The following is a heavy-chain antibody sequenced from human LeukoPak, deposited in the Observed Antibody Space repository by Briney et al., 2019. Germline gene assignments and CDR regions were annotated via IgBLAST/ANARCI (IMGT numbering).Heavy chain of an antibody. D-gene: IGHD3-22*01. Sequence: QPGGSLRLSCAASGFTFSSYAMSWVRQAPGKGQEWVSGISGSGDNTYYADSVKGRFTISRDNSKNTLYVQVNSLGTEDTAAYYRAKGSYYDSSGSFYFDYWGQGTLVTVSS. CDR1: GFTFSSYA. V-gene: IGHV3-23*01. J-gene: IGHJ4*02. CDR3: AKGSYYDSSGSFYFDY. CDR2: ISGSGDNT.